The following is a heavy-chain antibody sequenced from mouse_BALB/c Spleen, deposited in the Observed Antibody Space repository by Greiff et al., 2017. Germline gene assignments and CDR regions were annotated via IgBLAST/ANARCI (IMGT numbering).Heavy chain of an antibody. V-gene: IGHV5-6*02. CDR3: ARRDYYDYDGGEFDY. Sequence: EVKVVESGGDLVKPGGSLKLSCAASGFTFSSYGMSWVRQTPDKRLEWVATISSGGSYTYYPDSVKGRFTISRDNAKNTLYLQMSSLKSEDTAMYYCARRDYYDYDGGEFDYWGQGTTLTVSS. CDR2: ISSGGSYT. D-gene: IGHD2-4*01. CDR1: GFTFSSYG. J-gene: IGHJ2*01.